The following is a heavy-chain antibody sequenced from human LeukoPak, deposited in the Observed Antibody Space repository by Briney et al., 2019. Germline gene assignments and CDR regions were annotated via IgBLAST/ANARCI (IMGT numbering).Heavy chain of an antibody. V-gene: IGHV1-18*01. CDR2: ISAYNGKT. CDR1: GYTFTSYG. J-gene: IGHJ6*03. D-gene: IGHD6-6*01. Sequence: ASVKVSCKASGYTFTSYGISWVRQAPGQGLEWMGWISAYNGKTNYAQKLQGRVTMNTDTSTSTAYMELRSLRSDDTAVYYCARGIRAARPLLTSRDYYYMDVWGKGTTVTVSS. CDR3: ARGIRAARPLLTSRDYYYMDV.